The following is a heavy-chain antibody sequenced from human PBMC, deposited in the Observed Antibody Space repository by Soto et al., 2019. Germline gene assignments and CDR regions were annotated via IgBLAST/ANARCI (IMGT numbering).Heavy chain of an antibody. J-gene: IGHJ3*02. CDR1: GGSISSGDYY. Sequence: SETLSLTCTVSGGSISSGDYYWSWIRQPPGKGLEWIGYIYYSGSTYYNPSLKSRVTISVDTSKNQFSLKLSSVTAADTAVYYCARAPCDILTALGAFDIWGQGTMVTVSS. V-gene: IGHV4-30-4*01. D-gene: IGHD3-9*01. CDR3: ARAPCDILTALGAFDI. CDR2: IYYSGST.